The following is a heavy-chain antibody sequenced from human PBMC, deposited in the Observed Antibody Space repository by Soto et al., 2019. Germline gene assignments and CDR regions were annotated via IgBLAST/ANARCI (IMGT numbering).Heavy chain of an antibody. CDR3: YHYGSGSYSTDY. D-gene: IGHD3-10*01. CDR2: IRSSAERGTT. Sequence: EVQMVESGGGLVKPGGSLRLSCAASGFVFKNARMSWARQAPGRGLEWVGHIRSSAERGTTDYAAPVKGRFTISRDDSKNPLYLQMNSLKTEDTAVYFCYHYGSGSYSTDYWGQGTLVTVSS. V-gene: IGHV3-15*07. CDR1: GFVFKNAR. J-gene: IGHJ4*02.